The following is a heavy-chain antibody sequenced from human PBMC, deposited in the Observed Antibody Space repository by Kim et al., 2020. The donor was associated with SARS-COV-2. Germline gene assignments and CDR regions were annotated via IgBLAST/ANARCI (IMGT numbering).Heavy chain of an antibody. J-gene: IGHJ4*02. CDR3: AKMRSTTLAATNY. D-gene: IGHD2-15*01. CDR2: ISGSGGTT. V-gene: IGHV3-23*01. Sequence: GGSLRLSCATSGFTFSNYAMTWVRQAPGKGLEWVSVISGSGGTTYYADSVKGRFTISRDNSKNTVYLQMNSLRADDTAVYYCAKMRSTTLAATNYWGQGTLAIVSS. CDR1: GFTFSNYA.